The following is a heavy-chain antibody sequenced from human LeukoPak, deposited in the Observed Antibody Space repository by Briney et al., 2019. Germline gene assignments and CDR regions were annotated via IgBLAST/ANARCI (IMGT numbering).Heavy chain of an antibody. J-gene: IGHJ4*02. V-gene: IGHV1-2*02. CDR3: ARVHCSGGSCYSDY. D-gene: IGHD2-15*01. Sequence: ASVKVSCKASVYTFTGYYMHWVRQAPGQGLEWMGWINPNSGGTNYAQKFQGRVTMTRDTSISTAYTELSRLRSDDTAVYYCARVHCSGGSCYSDYWGQGTLVTVSS. CDR1: VYTFTGYY. CDR2: INPNSGGT.